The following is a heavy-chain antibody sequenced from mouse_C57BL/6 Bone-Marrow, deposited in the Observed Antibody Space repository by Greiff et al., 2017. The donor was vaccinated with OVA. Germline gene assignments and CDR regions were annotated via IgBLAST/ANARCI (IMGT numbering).Heavy chain of an antibody. V-gene: IGHV1-54*01. J-gene: IGHJ4*01. CDR2: LNPGSGGT. Sequence: VQLQQSGAELVRPGTSVKVSCKASGYAFTNYLIEWVKQRPGQGLEWIGVLNPGSGGTNYNEKFKGKATLTADKASSTAYMQLSSLTSEDSAVYFCARGWLQYYAMDYWGQGTSVTVSS. CDR3: ARGWLQYYAMDY. D-gene: IGHD2-3*01. CDR1: GYAFTNYL.